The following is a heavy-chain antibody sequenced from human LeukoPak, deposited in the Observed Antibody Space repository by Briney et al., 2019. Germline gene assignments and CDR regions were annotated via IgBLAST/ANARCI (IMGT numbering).Heavy chain of an antibody. V-gene: IGHV3-21*01. Sequence: GGSLRLSCAVSGFTFSSYSMNWVRQAPGKGLEWVSSISSSSTYIFHADSMKGRFTISRDNTKNSLYLQMNSLRAEDTAIYYCARDYTTTLTTATNFDYWGQGTLVTVSP. CDR3: ARDYTTTLTTATNFDY. CDR2: ISSSSTYI. D-gene: IGHD4-17*01. CDR1: GFTFSSYS. J-gene: IGHJ4*02.